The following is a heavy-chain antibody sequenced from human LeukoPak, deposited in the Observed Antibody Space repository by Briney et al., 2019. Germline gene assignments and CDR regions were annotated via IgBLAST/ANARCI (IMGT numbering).Heavy chain of an antibody. CDR3: ARELAAREDRWFDP. V-gene: IGHV4-4*07. CDR1: GGSISGNY. D-gene: IGHD6-6*01. J-gene: IGHJ5*02. Sequence: SETLSLTCTVTGGSISGNYWSWIRQPAGKGLEWIGRIYTSGSTNYNPSLKSRVTMSVDTSKNQFSLKLSSVTAADTAVYYCARELAAREDRWFDPWGQGTLVTVSS. CDR2: IYTSGST.